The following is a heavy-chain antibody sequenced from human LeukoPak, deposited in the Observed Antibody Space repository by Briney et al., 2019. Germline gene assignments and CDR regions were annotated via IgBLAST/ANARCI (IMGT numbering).Heavy chain of an antibody. D-gene: IGHD1-7*01. Sequence: PGGSLRLSCAASGCTFSNYGMHWVRQAPGKGLEWVAVIWYDGSNKYCADSGKGRFTISRDNSKNTLYLQINSLRAEDTAMYYCARELPPVVNYRFDHWGQGTLVTVSS. V-gene: IGHV3-33*01. J-gene: IGHJ5*02. CDR3: ARELPPVVNYRFDH. CDR2: IWYDGSNK. CDR1: GCTFSNYG.